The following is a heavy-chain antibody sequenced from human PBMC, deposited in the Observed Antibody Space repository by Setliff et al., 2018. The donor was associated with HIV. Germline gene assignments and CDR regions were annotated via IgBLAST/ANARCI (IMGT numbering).Heavy chain of an antibody. V-gene: IGHV3-7*01. CDR3: ARTLTGRAPLATIDF. CDR1: GFTFSTYW. Sequence: GGSLRLSCAASGFTFSTYWMSWGRQAPGKGLEWVANIKHDGVESYYEASVKGRFTISRDNAKNSLHLKMNSLRAEDTAVYYCARTLTGRAPLATIDFWGQGALVTVSS. CDR2: IKHDGVES. J-gene: IGHJ4*02. D-gene: IGHD1-20*01.